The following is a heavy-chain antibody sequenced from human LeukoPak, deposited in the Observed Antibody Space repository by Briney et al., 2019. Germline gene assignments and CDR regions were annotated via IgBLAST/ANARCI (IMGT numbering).Heavy chain of an antibody. V-gene: IGHV3-23*01. CDR3: AKEWSVSNLRYFDC. J-gene: IGHJ4*02. CDR2: ISGSGGDT. Sequence: PGGSLRLSCAASGFTVSTNYMTWVRQAPGKGLAWVSAISGSGGDTYYADSVKGRFTISRDNSKNVLYLQMDSLRAEDTAVYYCAKEWSVSNLRYFDCWGQGTLVTVSS. D-gene: IGHD5/OR15-5a*01. CDR1: GFTVSTNY.